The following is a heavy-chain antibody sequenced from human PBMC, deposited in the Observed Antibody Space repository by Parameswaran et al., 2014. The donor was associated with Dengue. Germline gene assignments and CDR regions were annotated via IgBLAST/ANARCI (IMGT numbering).Heavy chain of an antibody. J-gene: IGHJ4*02. Sequence: AISSARWIRQPPGKGLEWIGYIYYSGSTNYNPSLKSRVTISVDTSKNQFSLKLSSVTAADTAVYYCARAMITFGGVIVNFDYWGQGTLVTVSS. CDR1: AISSA. D-gene: IGHD3-16*02. V-gene: IGHV4-59*01. CDR3: ARAMITFGGVIVNFDY. CDR2: IYYSGST.